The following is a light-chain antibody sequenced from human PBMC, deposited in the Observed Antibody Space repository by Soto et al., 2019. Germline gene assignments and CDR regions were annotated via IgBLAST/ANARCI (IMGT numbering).Light chain of an antibody. CDR2: STS. CDR1: TVAVTSGHY. V-gene: IGLV7-43*01. J-gene: IGLJ2*01. Sequence: QAVVTQEPSLPVSPGGTVTLTCASSTVAVTSGHYPNWVQQKPGQVPKSLIYSTSDKHSWTPARFSGSLLGGKAALTLSIVQSEYESEYDCLLYYGGALGVFGGGTKLTVL. CDR3: LLYYGGALGV.